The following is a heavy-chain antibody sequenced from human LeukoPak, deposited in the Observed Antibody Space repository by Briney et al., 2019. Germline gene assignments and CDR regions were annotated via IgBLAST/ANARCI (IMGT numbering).Heavy chain of an antibody. D-gene: IGHD4-11*01. J-gene: IGHJ6*03. CDR3: ARVGRTEEGGYSYYYIDV. CDR1: GGSISSYY. V-gene: IGHV4-59*01. CDR2: IYYSGST. Sequence: SETLSLTCTVSGGSISSYYWSWIRQPPGKGLEWIGYIYYSGSTNYNPSLKSRVTISVDTSKNQFSLNLGSMTAADTAVYYCARVGRTEEGGYSYYYIDVWGYGTTVTVSS.